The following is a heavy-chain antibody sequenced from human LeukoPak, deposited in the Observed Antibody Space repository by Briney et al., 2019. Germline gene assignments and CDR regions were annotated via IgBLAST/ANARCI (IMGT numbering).Heavy chain of an antibody. J-gene: IGHJ5*02. CDR1: GGSFSGYY. Sequence: SETLSLTCAVYGGSFSGYYWSWIRQPPGKGLEWIGEINHSGSTNYNPSLKSRVTISVDTSKNQFSLKLSSVTAADTAVYYCARDPVVTEGWFDPWGQGTLVTVSS. CDR3: ARDPVVTEGWFDP. V-gene: IGHV4-34*01. CDR2: INHSGST. D-gene: IGHD4-23*01.